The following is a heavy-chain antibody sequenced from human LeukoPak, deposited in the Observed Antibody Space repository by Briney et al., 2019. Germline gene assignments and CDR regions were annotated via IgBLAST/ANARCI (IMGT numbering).Heavy chain of an antibody. Sequence: GGSLRLSCAASGFTFSSYSMNWVRQAPGKGLEWVSAISGSGGSTYYADSVKGRFTISRDNSKNTLYLQMNSLRAEDAAVYYCAKGATGAQYFDYWGQGTLVTVSS. CDR3: AKGATGAQYFDY. D-gene: IGHD1-26*01. J-gene: IGHJ4*02. V-gene: IGHV3-23*01. CDR2: ISGSGGST. CDR1: GFTFSSYS.